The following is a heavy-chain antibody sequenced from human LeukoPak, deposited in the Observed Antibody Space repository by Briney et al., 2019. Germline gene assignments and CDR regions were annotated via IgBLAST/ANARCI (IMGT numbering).Heavy chain of an antibody. CDR1: GFTFSAFA. V-gene: IGHV3-23*01. Sequence: RGSLRLSCAASGFTFSAFAMNWVRQAPGKGLEWVSFISRSDGTAYYADSVKGRFTISRDNSKNTLYLQMNSLRAEDTAQDFCARDDYVEWPPLFDYWGQGTLVTVSS. J-gene: IGHJ4*02. CDR3: ARDDYVEWPPLFDY. D-gene: IGHD4-17*01. CDR2: ISRSDGTA.